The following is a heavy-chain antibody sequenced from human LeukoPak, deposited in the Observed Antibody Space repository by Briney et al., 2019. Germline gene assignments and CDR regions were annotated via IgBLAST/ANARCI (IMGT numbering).Heavy chain of an antibody. CDR2: IYYSGST. D-gene: IGHD6-13*01. CDR3: ARTASSSWFNWFDP. Sequence: SQTLSLTCTVSGGSISSGDYYWSWIRQPPGKGLEWIGYIYYSGSTYYNPSLKSRVTISVDTSKNQFSLKLSSVTAADTAVYYCARTASSSWFNWFDPWGQGTLVTVSS. CDR1: GGSISSGDYY. V-gene: IGHV4-30-4*08. J-gene: IGHJ5*02.